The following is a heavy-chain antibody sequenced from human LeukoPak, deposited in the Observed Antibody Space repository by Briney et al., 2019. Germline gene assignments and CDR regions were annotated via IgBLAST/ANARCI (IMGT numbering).Heavy chain of an antibody. CDR1: GYAISGGYY. V-gene: IGHV3-23*01. Sequence: ETLSLTCTVSGYAISGGYYWGWIRQPPGEGLEWVSVISGSGDRTYYADSVKGRFTISRDNSKNTLYLQMNSLRAEDTAVYYCAKAAYGSESYYDPFDYWGQGTLVTVSS. D-gene: IGHD3-10*01. CDR2: ISGSGDRT. CDR3: AKAAYGSESYYDPFDY. J-gene: IGHJ4*02.